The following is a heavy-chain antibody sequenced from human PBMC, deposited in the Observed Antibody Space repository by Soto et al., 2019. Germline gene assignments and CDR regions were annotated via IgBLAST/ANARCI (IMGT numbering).Heavy chain of an antibody. CDR3: ATDIPDGYNSHFDN. CDR1: GFTFSSYL. Sequence: QVQLVQSGAEVKRPGASVKVSCKVSGFTFSSYLIHWVRQAPGQRFEWMGCVNGGDGVTKYSEKLQGRVIMTREASATTAYMELTRLRSEDTAVYYCATDIPDGYNSHFDNWGQGTLVTVSS. CDR2: VNGGDGVT. D-gene: IGHD5-12*01. V-gene: IGHV1-3*01. J-gene: IGHJ4*02.